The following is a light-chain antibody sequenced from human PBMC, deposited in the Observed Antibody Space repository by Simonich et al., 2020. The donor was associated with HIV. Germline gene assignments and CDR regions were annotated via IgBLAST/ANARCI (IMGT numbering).Light chain of an antibody. V-gene: IGKV2D-29*02. CDR1: QSLLHSDGKTY. Sequence: DIVMTQTPLSLSVTPGQPASLSCKSSQSLLHSDGKTYLYWYLQKPGQSPQLLIYEVSNRLSGVPERFSGSGSGTDFTLKISRVEAEDVGVYYCMQSTQLLTFGGGTKVEI. CDR3: MQSTQLLT. CDR2: EVS. J-gene: IGKJ4*02.